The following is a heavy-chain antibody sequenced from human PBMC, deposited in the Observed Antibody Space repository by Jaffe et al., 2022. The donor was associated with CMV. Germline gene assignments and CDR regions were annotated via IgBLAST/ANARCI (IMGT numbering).Heavy chain of an antibody. CDR2: ISWNSGSI. Sequence: EVQLVESGGGLVQPGRSLRLSCAASGFTFDDYAMHWVRQAPGKGLEWVSGISWNSGSIGYADSVKGRFTISRDNAKNSLYLQMNSLRAEDTALYYCAKDMDPDYSNYVGGGMDVWGQGTTVTVSS. J-gene: IGHJ6*02. D-gene: IGHD4-4*01. V-gene: IGHV3-9*01. CDR1: GFTFDDYA. CDR3: AKDMDPDYSNYVGGGMDV.